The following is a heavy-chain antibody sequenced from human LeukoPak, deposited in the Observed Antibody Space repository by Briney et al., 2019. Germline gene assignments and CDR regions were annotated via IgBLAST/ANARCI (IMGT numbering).Heavy chain of an antibody. D-gene: IGHD2-2*01. J-gene: IGHJ4*02. Sequence: ASVKVSCKVSGYTLTELSMHWVRQAPGKGLEWMGGFDPEDGETIYAQKFQGRVTMTEDTSTDTAYMELSSLRSEDMAVYYCATDLGYCSSTSCYSIGWGQGTLVTVSS. CDR2: FDPEDGET. CDR3: ATDLGYCSSTSCYSIG. CDR1: GYTLTELS. V-gene: IGHV1-24*01.